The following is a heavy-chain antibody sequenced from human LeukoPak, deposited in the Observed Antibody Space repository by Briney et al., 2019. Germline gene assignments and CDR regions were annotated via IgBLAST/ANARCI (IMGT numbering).Heavy chain of an antibody. CDR1: GYTFTRYT. D-gene: IGHD6-19*01. J-gene: IGHJ6*02. CDR3: ARDGDSSGWNYYYYYGMDV. Sequence: ASVKVSCKASGYTFTRYTMHWVRQAPGQRLEWMGWINAGNGNTKYSQKFQGRVTITRDTSTSTAYMELRSLRSDDTAVYYCARDGDSSGWNYYYYYGMDVWGQGTTVTVSS. CDR2: INAGNGNT. V-gene: IGHV1-3*01.